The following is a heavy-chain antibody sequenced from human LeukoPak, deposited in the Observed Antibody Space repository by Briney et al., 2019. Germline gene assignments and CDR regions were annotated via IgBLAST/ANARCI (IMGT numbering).Heavy chain of an antibody. J-gene: IGHJ4*02. CDR3: AKDAGEMVLNYFDY. V-gene: IGHV3-9*01. CDR1: GFTFDDYA. D-gene: IGHD4/OR15-4a*01. Sequence: PGGSLRLSFEASGFTFDDYAMHWVRQAPGKGLEGVSGFSWNSGSIGYADSVKGRFTISRDNAKNSLYLQMNSLRAEDTALYYCAKDAGEMVLNYFDYWGQGTLVTVSS. CDR2: FSWNSGSI.